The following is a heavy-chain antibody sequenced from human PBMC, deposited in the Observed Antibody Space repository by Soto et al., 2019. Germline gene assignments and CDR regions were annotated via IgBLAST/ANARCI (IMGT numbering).Heavy chain of an antibody. D-gene: IGHD3-3*01. CDR2: INPSGGST. Sequence: ASVKVSCKASGYTFTSYYMHWVRQAPGQGLEWMGIINPSGGSTSYAQKFQGRVTMTRDTSTSTVYMELSSLRSEDTAVYYCARDLRLITIFDPPPYYGMDVWGQGTTVTVSS. V-gene: IGHV1-46*01. CDR1: GYTFTSYY. J-gene: IGHJ6*02. CDR3: ARDLRLITIFDPPPYYGMDV.